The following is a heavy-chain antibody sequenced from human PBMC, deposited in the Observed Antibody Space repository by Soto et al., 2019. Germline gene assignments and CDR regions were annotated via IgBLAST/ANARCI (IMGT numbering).Heavy chain of an antibody. Sequence: QVQLVQSGAEVKKPGSSVKVSCKASGGTFSSYAISWVRQAPGQGLEWMGGIIPIFGTANYAQKFQGTVTIPADESTGTAYMELSSLGSEETAVYYCAREVVVVVTAAFDVWGQGTMVTVSS. J-gene: IGHJ3*01. CDR3: AREVVVVVTAAFDV. CDR2: IIPIFGTA. V-gene: IGHV1-69*12. D-gene: IGHD2-21*02. CDR1: GGTFSSYA.